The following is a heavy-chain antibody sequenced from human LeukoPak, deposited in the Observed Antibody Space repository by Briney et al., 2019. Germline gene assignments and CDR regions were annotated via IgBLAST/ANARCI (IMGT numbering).Heavy chain of an antibody. CDR3: ARGAGKRIVGATPIYYFDY. V-gene: IGHV1-69*05. CDR1: GGTFSSYA. Sequence: ASVKVSCKASGGTFSSYAISWVRQAPGQGLEWMGGIIPIFGTANYAQKFQGRVTITTDESTSTAYMELSSLSSEDTAVYYCARGAGKRIVGATPIYYFDYWGQGTLVTVSS. D-gene: IGHD1-26*01. J-gene: IGHJ4*02. CDR2: IIPIFGTA.